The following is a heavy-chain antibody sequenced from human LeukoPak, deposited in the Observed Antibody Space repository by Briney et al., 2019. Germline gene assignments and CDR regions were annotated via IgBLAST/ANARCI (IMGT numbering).Heavy chain of an antibody. CDR2: INHSGST. V-gene: IGHV4-34*01. D-gene: IGHD3-22*01. J-gene: IGHJ6*03. CDR1: GGSFSGYY. Sequence: SETLSLTCAVYGGSFSGYYWSWIRPPPAKGLEGMGEINHSGSTSYNPSIKSRVTISVDTSKNQFSLKLSSVTAADTAVYYCARGRKDYYDSSGYHYPYHYYYMDVWGKGTTVTVSS. CDR3: ARGRKDYYDSSGYHYPYHYYYMDV.